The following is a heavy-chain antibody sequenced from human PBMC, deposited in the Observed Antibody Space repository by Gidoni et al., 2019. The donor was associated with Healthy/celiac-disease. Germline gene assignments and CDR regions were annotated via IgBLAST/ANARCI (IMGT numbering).Heavy chain of an antibody. D-gene: IGHD6-19*01. CDR3: ARGVAVAGPFDY. Sequence: QVQLVESGGGVVQPGRSLRLSCAASGFTFRSYAMHWVRQAPGKGLEWVAVISYDGSNKYYADSVKGRFTISRDNSKNTLYLQMNSLRAEDTAVYYCARGVAVAGPFDYWGQGTLVTVSS. V-gene: IGHV3-30-3*01. CDR2: ISYDGSNK. J-gene: IGHJ4*02. CDR1: GFTFRSYA.